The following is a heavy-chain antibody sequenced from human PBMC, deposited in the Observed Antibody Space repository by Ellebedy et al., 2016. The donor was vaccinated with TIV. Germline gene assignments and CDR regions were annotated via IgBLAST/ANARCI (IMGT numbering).Heavy chain of an antibody. CDR1: GFTFSSYA. D-gene: IGHD2-2*01. V-gene: IGHV3-23*01. Sequence: GESLKISCTASGFTFSSYAMSWVRQAPGKGLEWVSGISGSGGSTYYADSVKGRFTISRDNAKNSLYLQMNSLRAEDTAVYYCARDSGYCTSTGCRGDAFDIWGQGTMVTVSS. CDR3: ARDSGYCTSTGCRGDAFDI. J-gene: IGHJ3*02. CDR2: ISGSGGST.